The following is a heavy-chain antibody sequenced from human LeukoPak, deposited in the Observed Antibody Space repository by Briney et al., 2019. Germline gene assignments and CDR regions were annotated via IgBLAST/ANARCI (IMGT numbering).Heavy chain of an antibody. CDR3: ARHQYYYDSSGYGSYFDY. CDR1: GGSFSGYY. D-gene: IGHD3-22*01. Sequence: SETLSLTCAVYGGSFSGYYWSWIRQPPGKGLEWIGEINHSGSTNYNPSLKSRVTISVDTSKNQFSLKLSSVTAADTAVYYCARHQYYYDSSGYGSYFDYWGQGTLVTVSS. CDR2: INHSGST. V-gene: IGHV4-34*01. J-gene: IGHJ4*02.